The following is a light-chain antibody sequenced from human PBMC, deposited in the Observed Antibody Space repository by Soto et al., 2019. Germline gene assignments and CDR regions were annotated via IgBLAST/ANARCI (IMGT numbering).Light chain of an antibody. CDR3: KQYKNYPFS. J-gene: IGKJ2*03. CDR1: QIISGW. CDR2: DAS. Sequence: DIQMTQSPSTLSASVGERITITCRASQIISGWMAWYQQKPGLAPRILIYDASTLESGVPSRFSGSGSGPHFTLTISSLQTDDFANYYCKQYKNYPFSFGQGTKLEIK. V-gene: IGKV1-5*01.